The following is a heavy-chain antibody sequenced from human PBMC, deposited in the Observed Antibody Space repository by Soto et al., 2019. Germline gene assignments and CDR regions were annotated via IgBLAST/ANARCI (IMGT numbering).Heavy chain of an antibody. J-gene: IGHJ4*02. CDR2: IYTSGST. CDR1: GGSISSYY. D-gene: IGHD6-13*01. Sequence: SDTLSLTCTVSGGSISSYYWSWIRQPAGKGLEWIGRIYTSGSTNYNPSLKSRVTMSVDTSKNQFSLKLSSVTAADTAVYYCARDGTGIAAAGWIDYWGQGTLVTVSS. V-gene: IGHV4-4*07. CDR3: ARDGTGIAAAGWIDY.